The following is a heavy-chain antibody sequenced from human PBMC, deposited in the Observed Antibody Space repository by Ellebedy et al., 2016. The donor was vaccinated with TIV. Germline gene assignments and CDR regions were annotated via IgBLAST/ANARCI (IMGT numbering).Heavy chain of an antibody. J-gene: IGHJ4*02. V-gene: IGHV4-39*01. CDR3: VRLNIDLYYFDY. D-gene: IGHD2/OR15-2a*01. CDR1: DDSFSSYSFY. Sequence: SETLSLTXTVSDDSFSSYSFYWGWIRQPPGKGLEWIGSISYTGKTYYNPSLNSRVTMSVDTSKNQFSLRLSSVTAADTAVYYCVRLNIDLYYFDYWGQGTLVTVSS. CDR2: ISYTGKT.